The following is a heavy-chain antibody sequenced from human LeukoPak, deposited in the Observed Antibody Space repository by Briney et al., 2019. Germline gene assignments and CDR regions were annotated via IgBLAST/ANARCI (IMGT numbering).Heavy chain of an antibody. Sequence: PGGSLRLSCAASGFTFSSYAMSWVRQAPGKGLEWVSAISGSGGSTYYADSVKGRFTISRDHSKNTLYLQMNSLRAEDTAVYYCAKAADVLLWFGEPGGYYFDYWGQGTLVTVSS. CDR1: GFTFSSYA. D-gene: IGHD3-10*01. CDR2: ISGSGGST. CDR3: AKAADVLLWFGEPGGYYFDY. J-gene: IGHJ4*02. V-gene: IGHV3-23*01.